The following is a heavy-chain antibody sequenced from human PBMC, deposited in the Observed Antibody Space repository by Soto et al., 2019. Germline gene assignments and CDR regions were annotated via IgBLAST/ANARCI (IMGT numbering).Heavy chain of an antibody. Sequence: ASVKVSCKASGYTFTGYYMHWVRQAPGQGLEWMGWINPNSGGTNYAQKFQGRVTMTRDTSISTAYMELSRLRSDDTAVYYCAKDSSWSGGQVWFDTWGQGTLATVPQ. CDR2: INPNSGGT. D-gene: IGHD6-6*01. V-gene: IGHV1-2*02. CDR3: AKDSSWSGGQVWFDT. CDR1: GYTFTGYY. J-gene: IGHJ5*02.